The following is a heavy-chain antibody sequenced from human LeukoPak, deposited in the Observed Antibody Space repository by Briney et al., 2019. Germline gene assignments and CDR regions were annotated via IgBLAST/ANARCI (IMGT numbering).Heavy chain of an antibody. Sequence: GGSLRLSCAASGFTFSSYEMNWVRQAPGKGLEWVSYISSSGSTIYYADPVKGRFTISRDNAKNSLYLQMNSLRAEDTAVYYCAKIAAAALYDAFDIWGQGTMVTVSS. J-gene: IGHJ3*02. D-gene: IGHD6-13*01. CDR3: AKIAAAALYDAFDI. V-gene: IGHV3-48*03. CDR1: GFTFSSYE. CDR2: ISSSGSTI.